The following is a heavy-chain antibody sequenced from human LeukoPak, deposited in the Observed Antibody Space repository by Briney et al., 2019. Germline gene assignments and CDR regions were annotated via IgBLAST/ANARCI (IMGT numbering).Heavy chain of an antibody. CDR3: ARTGATVTMEFDY. Sequence: SQTLSLTCTVSGGSISSGGYYWSWIRQHPGKGLEWIGYIYYSGSTNYNPSLKSRVTISVDTSKNQFSLKLSSVTAADTAVYYCARTGATVTMEFDYWGQGTLVTVSS. D-gene: IGHD4-17*01. CDR1: GGSISSGGYY. CDR2: IYYSGST. V-gene: IGHV4-31*03. J-gene: IGHJ4*02.